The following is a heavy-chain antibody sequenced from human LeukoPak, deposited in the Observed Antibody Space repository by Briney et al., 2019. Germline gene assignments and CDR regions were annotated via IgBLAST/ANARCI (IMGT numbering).Heavy chain of an antibody. Sequence: SVKVSCKASGGTFSSYAISWVRQAPGQGLEWMGGIIPIFGTANYAQKFQGRVTITADKSTSTAYMELSSLRSEDTAVYYCARGTYYYGSGKRNYYYYYYMDVWGKGTTVTVSS. V-gene: IGHV1-69*06. D-gene: IGHD3-10*01. CDR1: GGTFSSYA. J-gene: IGHJ6*03. CDR3: ARGTYYYGSGKRNYYYYYYMDV. CDR2: IIPIFGTA.